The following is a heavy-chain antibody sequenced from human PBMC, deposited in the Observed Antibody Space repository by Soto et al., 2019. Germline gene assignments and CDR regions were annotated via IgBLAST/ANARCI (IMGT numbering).Heavy chain of an antibody. CDR2: ISYAGSSQ. J-gene: IGHJ4*02. CDR1: GFTFTSYA. CDR3: GRCTSTSCHLGSDY. Sequence: GSLRLSCAASGFTFTSYAMNWVRQAPGKGLEWVALISYAGSSQYYADSVKGRFTISRDSSKNTLYLQMNILGAAETAVYYCGRCTSTSCHLGSDYWGQGTMVTVSS. D-gene: IGHD2-2*01. V-gene: IGHV3-30*04.